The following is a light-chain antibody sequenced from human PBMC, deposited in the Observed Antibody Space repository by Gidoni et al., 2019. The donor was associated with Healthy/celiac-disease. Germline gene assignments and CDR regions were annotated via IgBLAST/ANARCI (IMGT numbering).Light chain of an antibody. J-gene: IGKJ2*01. V-gene: IGKV3-15*01. CDR1: QSVSSN. CDR2: GAS. CDR3: QQYNNWPPMYT. Sequence: EIVMTQSPATLSVSPGERATISCRASQSVSSNLAWYQQKPGQAPRLLLYGASTRATGIPARFSGSGSGTEFTLTISSLQSEDFAVYYCQQYNNWPPMYTFGQGTKLEIK.